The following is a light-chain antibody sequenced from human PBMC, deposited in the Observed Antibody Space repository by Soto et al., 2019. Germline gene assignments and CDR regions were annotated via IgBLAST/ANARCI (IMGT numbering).Light chain of an antibody. Sequence: QAVVTQPPSASGTPGQRVTISCSGSSSNIGSNTVNWYQQLPGTAPKLLIYSNNQRPSGVADRFSGSKSGTSASLAISGLQSEDEADYYCAAWDDSLNVLVFGGGTKLTVL. J-gene: IGLJ2*01. CDR1: SSNIGSNT. CDR3: AAWDDSLNVLV. CDR2: SNN. V-gene: IGLV1-44*01.